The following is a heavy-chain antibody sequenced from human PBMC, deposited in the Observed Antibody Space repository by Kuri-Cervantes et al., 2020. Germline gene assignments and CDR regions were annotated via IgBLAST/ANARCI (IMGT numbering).Heavy chain of an antibody. Sequence: SVKVSCKASVYTFTGYYMHWVRQAPGQGLEWMGWINPNSGGTNYAQKFQGRVTMTRDTSISTAYMELSRLRSDDTAVYFCARDGGYCSGGSCYEWFDPWGQGTLVTVSS. V-gene: IGHV1-2*02. CDR1: VYTFTGYY. D-gene: IGHD2-15*01. CDR3: ARDGGYCSGGSCYEWFDP. CDR2: INPNSGGT. J-gene: IGHJ5*02.